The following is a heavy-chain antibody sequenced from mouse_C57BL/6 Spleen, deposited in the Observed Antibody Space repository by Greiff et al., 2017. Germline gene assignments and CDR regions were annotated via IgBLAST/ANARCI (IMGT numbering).Heavy chain of an antibody. CDR1: GYTFTSYW. Sequence: VQLQQSGAELVKPGASVKLSCKASGYTFTSYWMHWVKQRPGQGLEWIGMIHPNSGSTNYNEKFKSKATLTVDKSSSTAYMQLSSLTSEDSAVYYCARVYGSPYAMDYWGQGTSVTVSS. V-gene: IGHV1-64*01. J-gene: IGHJ4*01. D-gene: IGHD1-1*01. CDR3: ARVYGSPYAMDY. CDR2: IHPNSGST.